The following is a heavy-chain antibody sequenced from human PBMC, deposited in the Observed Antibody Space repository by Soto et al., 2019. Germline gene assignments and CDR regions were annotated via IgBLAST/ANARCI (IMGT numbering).Heavy chain of an antibody. CDR1: GFTFSSYG. Sequence: GGSLRLSCAASGFTFSSYGMHWVRQAPGKGLEWVAVISYDGSNKYYADSVKGRFTISRDNSKNTLYLQMNSLRAEDTAVYYCAKDQGYYYYGSGSYFMDYWGQGTLVTVSS. D-gene: IGHD3-10*01. V-gene: IGHV3-30*18. J-gene: IGHJ4*02. CDR2: ISYDGSNK. CDR3: AKDQGYYYYGSGSYFMDY.